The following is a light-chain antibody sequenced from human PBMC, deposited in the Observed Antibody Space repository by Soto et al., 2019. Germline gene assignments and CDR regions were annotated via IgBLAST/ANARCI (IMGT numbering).Light chain of an antibody. CDR1: QSISDT. V-gene: IGKV3-15*01. CDR2: GAS. J-gene: IGKJ5*01. Sequence: EIVLTQSQVTLSVSAGARANLXSRASQSISDTLAWYQQKPGQAPRLLIHGASTRAPGFPARFSGSGSGTEFTLTISSLQSEDFAVYYCQQYNDWPPITFGQGTRLENK. CDR3: QQYNDWPPIT.